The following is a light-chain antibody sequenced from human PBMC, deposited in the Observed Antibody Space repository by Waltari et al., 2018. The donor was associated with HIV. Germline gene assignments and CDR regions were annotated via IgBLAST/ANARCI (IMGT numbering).Light chain of an antibody. J-gene: IGLJ3*02. Sequence: QCVLTQPPSASGTPGQRVTISCSGSSSNIGSNYVNWYRHLPGTAPELLMYRTNQRPAGVPDRFSASKSGTSASLAITGPQSEDEAHYYCAAWDDSLSRPVFGGGTRLTVL. V-gene: IGLV1-47*01. CDR2: RTN. CDR1: SSNIGSNY. CDR3: AAWDDSLSRPV.